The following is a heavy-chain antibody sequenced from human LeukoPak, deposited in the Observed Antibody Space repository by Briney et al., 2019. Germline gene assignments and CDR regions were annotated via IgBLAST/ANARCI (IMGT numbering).Heavy chain of an antibody. Sequence: SETLSLTCTVSGGCISSYYWSWIRPPPGRGLEWIGDIYYSGSTNYNPSLKSRVTISVDTSKNQFSLKLSSVTAADTAVYYCARVNGVRYYYYYYGMDVWGQGTTVTVSS. V-gene: IGHV4-59*01. CDR3: ARVNGVRYYYYYYGMDV. CDR1: GGCISSYY. CDR2: IYYSGST. D-gene: IGHD4-17*01. J-gene: IGHJ6*02.